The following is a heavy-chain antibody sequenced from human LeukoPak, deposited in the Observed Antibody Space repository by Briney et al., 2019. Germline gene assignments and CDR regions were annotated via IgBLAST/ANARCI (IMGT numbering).Heavy chain of an antibody. CDR2: IYSGGST. D-gene: IGHD4-17*01. Sequence: PGGSLRLSCVASGFTVSSNYMSWVRQAPGKGLEWVSVIYSGGSTYYADSVKGRFTISRDNSKNTLYLQMNSLRAEDTAVYYCAGVLRSNDYWGQGTLVTVSS. V-gene: IGHV3-66*01. CDR1: GFTVSSNY. CDR3: AGVLRSNDY. J-gene: IGHJ4*02.